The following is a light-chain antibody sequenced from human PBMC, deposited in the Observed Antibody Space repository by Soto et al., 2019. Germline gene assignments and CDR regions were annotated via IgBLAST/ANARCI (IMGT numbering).Light chain of an antibody. CDR3: QQYYRTPPT. V-gene: IGKV4-1*01. CDR2: WAS. J-gene: IGKJ2*01. CDR1: QRVLYSSNNKNY. Sequence: DIVMTQSPDSLAVSLGERATINCKSSQRVLYSSNNKNYLAWYQQKPGQPPNLLIYWASTRESGVPDRFSGSGSGTDFTLTISSLQAEDVAVYYCQQYYRTPPTFGHGTKLAIK.